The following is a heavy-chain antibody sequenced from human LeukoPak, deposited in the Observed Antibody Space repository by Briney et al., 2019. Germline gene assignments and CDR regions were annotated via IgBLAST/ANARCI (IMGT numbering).Heavy chain of an antibody. D-gene: IGHD3-10*01. Sequence: SVKVSCKASGGTFSSYAISWVRQAPGQGLEWMGGIIPIFGTANYAQKFQGRVTITADESTSTANMELSSLRSEDTAVYYCAREGYYGSGSYSFGAFDIWGQGTMVTVSS. V-gene: IGHV1-69*13. CDR1: GGTFSSYA. CDR2: IIPIFGTA. CDR3: AREGYYGSGSYSFGAFDI. J-gene: IGHJ3*02.